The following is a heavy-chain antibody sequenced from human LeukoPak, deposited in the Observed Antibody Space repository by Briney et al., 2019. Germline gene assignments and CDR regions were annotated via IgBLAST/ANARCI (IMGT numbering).Heavy chain of an antibody. V-gene: IGHV1-46*01. CDR3: ARDVEKGYNYFDL. CDR1: GYTFTSHY. Sequence: ASVKVSCKASGYTFTSHYMHWVRQAPGQGLEWMGMITPSGDTTTYTQKLQGRVTITSDMFTGTVYMELRSLTSEDTAVYYCARDVEKGYNYFDLWGQGTPVVVSS. CDR2: ITPSGDTT. J-gene: IGHJ4*02. D-gene: IGHD5-24*01.